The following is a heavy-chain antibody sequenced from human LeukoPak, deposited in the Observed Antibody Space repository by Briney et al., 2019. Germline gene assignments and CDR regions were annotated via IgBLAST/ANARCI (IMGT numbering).Heavy chain of an antibody. V-gene: IGHV1-8*01. CDR3: ARGRGSSWYYYMDV. D-gene: IGHD6-13*01. CDR1: GYTFTSYD. Sequence: ASVKVSCKASGYTFTSYDINWVRQATGQGLEWMGWMNPNSGNTGYAQKFQGRVTMTRNTSISTAYMELSSLRSEDTAVYYCARGRGSSWYYYMDVWGKGTMVTVSS. CDR2: MNPNSGNT. J-gene: IGHJ6*03.